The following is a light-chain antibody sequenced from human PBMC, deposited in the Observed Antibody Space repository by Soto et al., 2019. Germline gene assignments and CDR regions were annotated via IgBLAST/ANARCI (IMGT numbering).Light chain of an antibody. Sequence: QPVLTQPPSVSGAPGQRVTISCTGSSSNIGAGYDVHWYQQLPGTAPKLLIYGNNNRPSGVTDRFSGSKSGTSASLAITGLQAEDEADYYCQSYDSSLSGSVFGGGTQLTVL. V-gene: IGLV1-40*01. CDR2: GNN. CDR1: SSNIGAGYD. CDR3: QSYDSSLSGSV. J-gene: IGLJ2*01.